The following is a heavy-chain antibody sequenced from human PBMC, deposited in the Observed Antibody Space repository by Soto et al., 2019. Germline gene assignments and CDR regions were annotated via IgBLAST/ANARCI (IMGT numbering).Heavy chain of an antibody. Sequence: QVQLQESGPGLVKPSETLSLTCTVSGGSISRYYWSWIRQPPGKGLEWIGYSYYSGSTDYNPSLKSGVSISVDSSKSESSPDLSSVTAADAAVYFCARAYDSTKGFDYWGEGTMVIVSS. CDR2: SYYSGST. D-gene: IGHD3-16*01. V-gene: IGHV4-59*12. J-gene: IGHJ4*02. CDR3: ARAYDSTKGFDY. CDR1: GGSISRYY.